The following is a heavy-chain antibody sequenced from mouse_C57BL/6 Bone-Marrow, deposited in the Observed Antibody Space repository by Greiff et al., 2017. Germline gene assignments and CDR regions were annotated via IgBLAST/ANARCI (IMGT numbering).Heavy chain of an antibody. CDR2: IYPRRGNT. V-gene: IGHV1-81*01. J-gene: IGHJ4*01. D-gene: IGHD3-2*02. CDR3: ARDRLPDYYAMDY. Sequence: VQLQQSGAELARPGASVTLSCKASGYTFTSSGISWVKPRTGQGLEWIGEIYPRRGNTYSNEQFKGKATLTADKSSSTEYMELRSLTAEDSAVYFCARDRLPDYYAMDYWGQGTSVTGSS. CDR1: GYTFTSSG.